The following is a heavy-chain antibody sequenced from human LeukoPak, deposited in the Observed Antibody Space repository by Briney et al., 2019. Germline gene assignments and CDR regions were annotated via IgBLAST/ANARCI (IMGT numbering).Heavy chain of an antibody. V-gene: IGHV4-31*03. D-gene: IGHD3-10*01. CDR2: IYYSGST. CDR1: GGSISSGGYY. Sequence: SQTLSLTCTVSGGSISSGGYYWSWIRQHPGKGLEWIGYIYYSGSTYYNPSLKSRVTISVDTSKNQFSLKLSSVTAADTAIYFCARAGAWQIDPWGQGTLVTVSS. CDR3: ARAGAWQIDP. J-gene: IGHJ5*02.